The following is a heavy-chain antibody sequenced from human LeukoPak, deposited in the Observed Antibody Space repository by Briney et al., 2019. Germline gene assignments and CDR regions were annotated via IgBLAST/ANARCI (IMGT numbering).Heavy chain of an antibody. D-gene: IGHD3-22*01. J-gene: IGHJ5*02. V-gene: IGHV1-69*13. CDR2: IIPIFGTA. CDR3: ARDGGPTYYYDRSGYSNWFDP. Sequence: GASVKVSCKASGGTFSSYAISWVRQAPGQGLEWMGGIIPIFGTANHAQKFQGRVTITADESTSTTYMELSSLRSGDTAVYYCARDGGPTYYYDRSGYSNWFDPWGQGTLVTVSS. CDR1: GGTFSSYA.